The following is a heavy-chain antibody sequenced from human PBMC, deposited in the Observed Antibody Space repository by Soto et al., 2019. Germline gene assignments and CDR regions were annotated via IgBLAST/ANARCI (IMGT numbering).Heavy chain of an antibody. CDR3: AKGSTGYRPYYFDN. CDR2: ISGDSGST. Sequence: EVQLLESGGGLVQPGGSLRLSCAASGFTFSSYVMSWVRQAPGKGLEWVSAISGDSGSTYYADSVKGRFTISRDNSKNTLFLQMNPLRAEDTAVYYCAKGSTGYRPYYFDNWGQGTLVTVSS. CDR1: GFTFSSYV. D-gene: IGHD3-22*01. V-gene: IGHV3-23*01. J-gene: IGHJ4*02.